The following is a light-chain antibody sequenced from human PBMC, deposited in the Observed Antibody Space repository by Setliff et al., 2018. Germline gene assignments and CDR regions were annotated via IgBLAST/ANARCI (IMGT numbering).Light chain of an antibody. CDR2: GNN. Sequence: QSVLTQPPSVSGAPGQRVTISCTGTSSDIGAGYTIHWYQQVPGTAPKLLIYGNNNRPSGVPDRFSGSKSGTSASLAITGLQAEDEADYYCQSYGGSPSGYVFGSGTKVTVL. CDR3: QSYGGSPSGYV. CDR1: SSDIGAGYT. J-gene: IGLJ1*01. V-gene: IGLV1-40*01.